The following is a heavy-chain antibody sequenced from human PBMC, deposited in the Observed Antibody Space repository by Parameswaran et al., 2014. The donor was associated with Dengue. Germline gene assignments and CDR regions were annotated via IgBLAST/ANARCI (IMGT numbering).Heavy chain of an antibody. Sequence: VRQAPGKGLEWVSYISSSSSTIYYADSVKGRFTISRDNAKNSLYLQMNSLRAEDTAVYYCARGRTYDYVWGSYRHFDYWGQGTLVTVSS. CDR2: ISSSSSTI. J-gene: IGHJ4*02. D-gene: IGHD3-16*02. CDR3: ARGRTYDYVWGSYRHFDY. V-gene: IGHV3-48*01.